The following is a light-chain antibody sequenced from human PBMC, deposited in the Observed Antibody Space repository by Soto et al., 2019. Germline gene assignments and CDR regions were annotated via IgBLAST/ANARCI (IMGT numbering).Light chain of an antibody. J-gene: IGKJ2*01. Sequence: EIVMTQSPATLSVSPGERATLSCRASQSISGELAWYQQRPGQPPRLLIYGVSTRATGVPDRFSGSGSGSDFTLTIIGLQSDDFAVYYCQQGHDWPLTFGQGTRLDI. V-gene: IGKV3-15*01. CDR3: QQGHDWPLT. CDR1: QSISGE. CDR2: GVS.